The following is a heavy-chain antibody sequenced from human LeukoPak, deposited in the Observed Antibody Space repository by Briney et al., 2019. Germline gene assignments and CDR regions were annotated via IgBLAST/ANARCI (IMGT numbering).Heavy chain of an antibody. J-gene: IGHJ4*02. CDR2: IYYSGST. V-gene: IGHV4-39*07. CDR1: GGSISSYY. Sequence: PSETLSLTCTVSGGSISSYYWGWIRQPPGKGLEWIGSIYYSGSTYYNPSLKSRVTISVDTSKNQFSLKLSSVTAADTAVYYCARDLRSTYYYDSSGSNDDYWGQGTLVTVSS. D-gene: IGHD3-22*01. CDR3: ARDLRSTYYYDSSGSNDDY.